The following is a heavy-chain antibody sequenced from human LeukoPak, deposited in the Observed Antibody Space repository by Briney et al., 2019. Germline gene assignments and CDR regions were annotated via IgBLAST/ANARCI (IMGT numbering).Heavy chain of an antibody. V-gene: IGHV3-74*01. CDR2: INSDESST. CDR1: GFSFNNYW. D-gene: IGHD6-19*01. J-gene: IGHJ6*02. Sequence: GGSLRLSCAGSGFSFNNYWMQWVREPPGKGLVWVSRINSDESSTNYADSVKGRFTISRDNAKNTLYLQMNSLRADDTAVYYCARGKRGISIPVSYYYDGIDVWGQGTTVTVSS. CDR3: ARGKRGISIPVSYYYDGIDV.